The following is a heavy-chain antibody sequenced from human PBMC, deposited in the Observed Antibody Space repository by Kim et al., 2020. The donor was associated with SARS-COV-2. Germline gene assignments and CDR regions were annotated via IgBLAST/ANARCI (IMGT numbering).Heavy chain of an antibody. CDR1: GGSISSGGYY. D-gene: IGHD4-17*01. Sequence: SETLSLTCTVFGGSISSGGYYWSWIRQHPGKGLEWIGYIYYSGSTYYNPSLKSRVTISVDTSKNQFSLKLSSVTAADTAVYYCARGSAYGDYSGMDVWGQGTTVTVSS. CDR3: ARGSAYGDYSGMDV. CDR2: IYYSGST. V-gene: IGHV4-31*03. J-gene: IGHJ6*02.